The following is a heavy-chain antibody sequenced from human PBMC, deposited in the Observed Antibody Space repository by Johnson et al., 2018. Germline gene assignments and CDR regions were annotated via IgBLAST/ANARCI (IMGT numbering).Heavy chain of an antibody. Sequence: VQLVQSGGGLLKPGGSLRLSCAASGFTFDDYGMSWVRQAPGKGLEWVANIKQDGGEKYYVDSVMGRFTISRDNAKNSLYLQMTSLRAEDTAVCYCARGGQWLVRRLLDIWGQGTMVTVSS. D-gene: IGHD6-19*01. CDR2: IKQDGGEK. CDR1: GFTFDDYG. V-gene: IGHV3-7*01. CDR3: ARGGQWLVRRLLDI. J-gene: IGHJ3*02.